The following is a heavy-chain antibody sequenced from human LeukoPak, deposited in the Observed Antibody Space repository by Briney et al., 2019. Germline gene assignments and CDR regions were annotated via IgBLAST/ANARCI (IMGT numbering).Heavy chain of an antibody. CDR3: ARRVGASQRGFDY. CDR1: GYSFSNYW. V-gene: IGHV5-51*01. CDR2: IYPGDSDT. D-gene: IGHD1-26*01. Sequence: GESLKISCKGSGYSFSNYWIGWVRQMPGKGLALMGIIYPGDSDTRYSPSFQGQVTISADKSISTAYLQWSSLKASDTAMYYCARRVGASQRGFDYWGQGTLVTVSS. J-gene: IGHJ4*02.